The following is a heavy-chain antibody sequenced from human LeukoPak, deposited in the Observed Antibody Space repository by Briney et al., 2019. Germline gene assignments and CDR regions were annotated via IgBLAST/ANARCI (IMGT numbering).Heavy chain of an antibody. CDR1: GYTFTSYY. D-gene: IGHD6-19*01. CDR3: ARVGYSSGWYSNYYGMDV. CDR2: INPSGGST. J-gene: IGHJ6*02. Sequence: ASVKVSCKASGYTFTSYYMHWVRQASGQGLEWMGIINPSGGSTSYAQKFQGRVTMTRDTSTSTVYMELSSLRSEDTAVYYCARVGYSSGWYSNYYGMDVWGQGTTVTVSS. V-gene: IGHV1-46*01.